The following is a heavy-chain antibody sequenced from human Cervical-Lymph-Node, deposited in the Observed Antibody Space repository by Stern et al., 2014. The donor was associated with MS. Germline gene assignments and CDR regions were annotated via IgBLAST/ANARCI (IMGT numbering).Heavy chain of an antibody. CDR1: GGTFSTYT. V-gene: IGHV1-69*04. J-gene: IGHJ4*02. CDR3: ARDESGTSWYYFDY. D-gene: IGHD6-13*01. CDR2: IIPILDVT. Sequence: QVQLQQSGAEVKKPGSSVKVSCKASGGTFSTYTISWMRQAPGQGLEWMGRIIPILDVTNYAQKFQGRVTITADKSTSTAYMELSSLRSEDTAVYFCARDESGTSWYYFDYWGQGTLVTVSS.